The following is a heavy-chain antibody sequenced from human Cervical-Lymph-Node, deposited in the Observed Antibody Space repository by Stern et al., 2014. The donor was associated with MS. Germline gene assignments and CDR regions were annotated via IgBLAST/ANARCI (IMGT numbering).Heavy chain of an antibody. CDR2: ISYSGST. V-gene: IGHV4-31*03. D-gene: IGHD2-21*02. CDR1: GGSISSGGYY. CDR3: ARRAYCGGDCYSYYFDY. J-gene: IGHJ4*02. Sequence: QLQLQESGPGLVKPSQTLSLTCTVSGGSISSGGYYWSWIRQHPGKGLEWIGYISYSGSTYYNPSLKSRVTISVDTSKNQFSLKLSSVTAADTAVYYCARRAYCGGDCYSYYFDYWGQGTLVTVSS.